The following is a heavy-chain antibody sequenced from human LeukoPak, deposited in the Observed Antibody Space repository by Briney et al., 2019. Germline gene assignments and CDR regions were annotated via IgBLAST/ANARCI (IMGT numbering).Heavy chain of an antibody. CDR1: GGTFSSYA. V-gene: IGHV1-69*05. J-gene: IGHJ6*03. D-gene: IGHD1-7*01. CDR3: ASCNWNYSPYYYYMDV. CDR2: IIPIFGTA. Sequence: SVKVSCKASGGTFSSYAISWVRQAPGQGLEWMGGIIPIFGTANYAQKFQGRVTITTDESTSTAYMELSSLRSEDTAVYYCASCNWNYSPYYYYMDVWGKGTTVTVS.